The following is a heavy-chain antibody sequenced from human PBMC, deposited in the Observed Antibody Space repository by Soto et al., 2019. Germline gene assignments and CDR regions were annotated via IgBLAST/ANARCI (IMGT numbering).Heavy chain of an antibody. J-gene: IGHJ4*02. CDR1: GFTFSDYY. D-gene: IGHD3-9*01. CDR3: ARDYDILTGYSAFDY. Sequence: QVHLVESGGGLVKPGGSLRLSCAVSGFTFSDYYMSWIRQAPGKGLEWVAYISSGGTTIYYGDSVKGRFAISRDNAQNPLYLQLNSLRAEDTAVYYCARDYDILTGYSAFDYWGQGTLVTVSS. V-gene: IGHV3-11*01. CDR2: ISSGGTTI.